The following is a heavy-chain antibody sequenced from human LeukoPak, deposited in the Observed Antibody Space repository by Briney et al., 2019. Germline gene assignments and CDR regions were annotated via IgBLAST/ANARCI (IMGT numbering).Heavy chain of an antibody. CDR2: ISGSSGHT. CDR1: GLTFSSYA. D-gene: IGHD3-22*01. V-gene: IGHV3-23*01. Sequence: GGSLRLSCAASGLTFSSYAMSWVRQAPGKGLEWVSAISGSSGHTYYADSVKGRFTISRDNAKKSLYLQMNSLRAGDTAVYYCARDGGDYYDSSGYPFHHWGQGTLVTVSS. J-gene: IGHJ1*01. CDR3: ARDGGDYYDSSGYPFHH.